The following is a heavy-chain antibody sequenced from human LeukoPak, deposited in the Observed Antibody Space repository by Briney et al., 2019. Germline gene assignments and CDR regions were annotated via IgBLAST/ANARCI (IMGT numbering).Heavy chain of an antibody. Sequence: ASETLSLTCTVSGASISSSSYYWGWIRQPPGKGLEWIGSIYYSGSTYYNPSLKSRVTISVDTSKNQFSLKLSSVTAADTAVYYCAREMRWGPATALVPFDYWGQGTLVTVSS. J-gene: IGHJ4*02. V-gene: IGHV4-39*07. D-gene: IGHD2-21*02. CDR3: AREMRWGPATALVPFDY. CDR2: IYYSGST. CDR1: GASISSSSYY.